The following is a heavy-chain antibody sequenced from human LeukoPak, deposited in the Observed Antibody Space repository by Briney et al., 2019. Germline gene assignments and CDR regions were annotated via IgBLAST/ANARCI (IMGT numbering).Heavy chain of an antibody. CDR1: GGSISSSIYY. V-gene: IGHV4-39*07. Sequence: SETLSLTCTVSGGSISSSIYYWGWIRQPPGKGLEWIGSMSYSGSTYYNPSLKSRVTISVDTSKNQFSLKLSSVTAADTAVYYCARRLRGYRSSTSCPNWFDPWGQGTLVTVSS. CDR3: ARRLRGYRSSTSCPNWFDP. D-gene: IGHD2-2*01. J-gene: IGHJ5*02. CDR2: MSYSGST.